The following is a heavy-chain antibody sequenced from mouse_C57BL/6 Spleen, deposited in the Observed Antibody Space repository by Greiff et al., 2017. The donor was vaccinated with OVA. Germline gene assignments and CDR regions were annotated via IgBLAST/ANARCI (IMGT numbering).Heavy chain of an antibody. Sequence: EVQVVESGPGLVKPSQSLSLTCSVTGYSITSGYYWNWIRQFPGNKLEWMGYISYDGSNNYNPSLKNRISITRDTSKNQFFLKLKSVTTEDTATYYCARDPYYYGSSWDAMDYWGQGTSVTVSS. CDR3: ARDPYYYGSSWDAMDY. V-gene: IGHV3-6*01. J-gene: IGHJ4*01. CDR1: GYSITSGYY. D-gene: IGHD1-1*01. CDR2: ISYDGSN.